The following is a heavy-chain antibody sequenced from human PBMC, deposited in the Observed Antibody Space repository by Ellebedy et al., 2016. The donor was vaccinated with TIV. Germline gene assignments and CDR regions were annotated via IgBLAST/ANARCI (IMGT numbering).Heavy chain of an antibody. J-gene: IGHJ6*03. CDR2: IYYSGST. CDR3: ASRRLTPVGAAGYYYYYYMDV. Sequence: SETLSLTXTVSGGSISSYYWSWIRQPPGKGLEWIGYIYYSGSTNYNPSLKSRVTISVDTSKNQFSLKLSSVTAADTAVYYCASRRLTPVGAAGYYYYYYMDVWGKGTTVTVSS. D-gene: IGHD2-15*01. V-gene: IGHV4-59*01. CDR1: GGSISSYY.